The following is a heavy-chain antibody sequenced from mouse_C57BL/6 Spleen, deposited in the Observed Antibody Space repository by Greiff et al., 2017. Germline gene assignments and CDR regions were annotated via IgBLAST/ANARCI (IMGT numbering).Heavy chain of an antibody. CDR2: IWSGGCT. CDR3: AKRGFYAMDY. Sequence: VKLMESGPGLVQPSQSLSITCTVSGFSLTSYGVHWVRQSPGKGLAWLGVIWSGGCTDYKAAFMSRLSITKDNSKSQVFFKMNRLQADDTAIYYCAKRGFYAMDYWGQGTSVTVSS. V-gene: IGHV2-5*01. J-gene: IGHJ4*01. CDR1: GFSLTSYG.